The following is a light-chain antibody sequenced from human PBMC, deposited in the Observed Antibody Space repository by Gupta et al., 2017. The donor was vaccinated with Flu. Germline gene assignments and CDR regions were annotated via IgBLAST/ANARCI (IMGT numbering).Light chain of an antibody. CDR2: GVS. CDR3: QQTSSIPYT. J-gene: IGKJ2*01. CDR1: QSVIRY. V-gene: IGKV1-39*01. Sequence: DIQMTQSPSSLSASVGDRVIITCRASQSVIRYLNWYQQRPGRAPKLLIYGVSSLQSGVPSRFSGSGSGTDFTLTISSLQPEDFGSYSCQQTSSIPYTFGPGTELEIK.